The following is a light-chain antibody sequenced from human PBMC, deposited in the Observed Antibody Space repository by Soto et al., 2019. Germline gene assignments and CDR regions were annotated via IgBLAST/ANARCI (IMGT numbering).Light chain of an antibody. V-gene: IGKV3-15*01. CDR1: QSVSNN. CDR3: QQYDDWPPWT. J-gene: IGKJ1*01. Sequence: TQSPGTLSLSPGERATLSCRASQSVSNNYLAWYQQKPGQAPRLLMYGASTRATDVPARFSGSESGTEFTLSISSLQSEDSAVYYCQQYDDWPPWTFGQGTKVDI. CDR2: GAS.